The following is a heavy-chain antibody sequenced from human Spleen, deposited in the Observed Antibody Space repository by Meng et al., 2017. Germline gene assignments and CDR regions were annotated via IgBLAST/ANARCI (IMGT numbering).Heavy chain of an antibody. CDR2: LNPNSGDT. V-gene: IGHV1-8*01. J-gene: IGHJ4*02. Sequence: QVQLVQSGAEVKKPGASVKVSCKASGYTLTNYVINWVRQATGQGLEWMGWLNPNSGDTRYAPKFQGRVTMTTDTHTNTAFMELRSLTSDDTAVYYCASGTPGRSYCDYWSQGTLVTVSS. D-gene: IGHD2-15*01. CDR3: ASGTPGRSYCDY. CDR1: GYTLTNYV.